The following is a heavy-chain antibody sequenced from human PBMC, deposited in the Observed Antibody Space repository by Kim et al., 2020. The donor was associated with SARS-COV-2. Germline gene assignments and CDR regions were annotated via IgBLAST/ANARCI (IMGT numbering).Heavy chain of an antibody. D-gene: IGHD2-21*01. Sequence: GGSLRLSCAASGFTFSSYSMNWVRQAPGKGLEWVSSISSSSSYIYYADSVKGRFTISRDNAKNSLYLQMNSLRAEDTAVYYCARWDCGGDCSDYWGQGTLVTVSS. CDR1: GFTFSSYS. CDR2: ISSSSSYI. CDR3: ARWDCGGDCSDY. V-gene: IGHV3-21*01. J-gene: IGHJ4*02.